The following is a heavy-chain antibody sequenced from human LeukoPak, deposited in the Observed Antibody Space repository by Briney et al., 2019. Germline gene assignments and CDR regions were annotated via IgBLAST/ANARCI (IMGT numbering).Heavy chain of an antibody. D-gene: IGHD6-6*01. CDR2: ISSSGSTI. CDR1: GFTFGDYA. CDR3: ARERAIASRRPYCFDY. Sequence: PGGSLRLSCTASGFTFGDYAMSWFRQAPGKGLEWISYISSSGSTIYYADSVKGRFTISRDNARNSLYLQMNSLRAEDTAVYYCARERAIASRRPYCFDYWGQGTLVTVSS. J-gene: IGHJ4*02. V-gene: IGHV3-11*01.